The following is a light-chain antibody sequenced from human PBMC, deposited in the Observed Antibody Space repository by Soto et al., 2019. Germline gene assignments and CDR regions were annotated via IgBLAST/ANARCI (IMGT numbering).Light chain of an antibody. Sequence: EIVLTQSPATLSLSPGERATLSCRASESVSSYLAWYQQKPGQAPRLLIYDASNRATGIPARFSGSGSGTDFTLTISSLEPEDFPVYYCQQRSNWLTFAGGTKVEIK. J-gene: IGKJ4*01. CDR2: DAS. V-gene: IGKV3-11*01. CDR1: ESVSSY. CDR3: QQRSNWLT.